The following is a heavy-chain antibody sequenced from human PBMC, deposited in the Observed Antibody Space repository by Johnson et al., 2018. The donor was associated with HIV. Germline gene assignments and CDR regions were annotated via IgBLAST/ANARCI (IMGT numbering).Heavy chain of an antibody. CDR1: GFTFSSYW. V-gene: IGHV3-7*01. CDR3: ARDSGAPGNDAFDI. Sequence: VQLVESGGGVVQPGRSLRLSCAASGFTFSSYWMSWVRQAPGKGLEWVANIKQDGSEKYYVDSVKGRFTISRDNSKNTLYLQMNSLRPEDTALYFCARDSGAPGNDAFDIWGQGTMVTISS. J-gene: IGHJ3*02. CDR2: IKQDGSEK. D-gene: IGHD1-26*01.